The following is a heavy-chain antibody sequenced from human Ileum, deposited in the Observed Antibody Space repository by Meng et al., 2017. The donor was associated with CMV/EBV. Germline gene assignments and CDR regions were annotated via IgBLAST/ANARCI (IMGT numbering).Heavy chain of an antibody. CDR2: KKHNEGKE. D-gene: IGHD6-13*01. Sequence: GGTLRRNGMSWGRKAQGKGRERKGGKKHNEGKENKEKKNKGRVKITTDESTSKAYMEKSSLRSEDTAVYYCASGPWGIAAAVYFDYWGQGTLVTVSS. CDR1: GGTLRRNG. J-gene: IGHJ4*02. CDR3: ASGPWGIAAAVYFDY. V-gene: IGHV1-69*05.